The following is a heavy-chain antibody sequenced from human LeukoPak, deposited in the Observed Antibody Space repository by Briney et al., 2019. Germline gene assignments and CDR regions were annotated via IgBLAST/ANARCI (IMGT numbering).Heavy chain of an antibody. Sequence: SGPALMKPTQTLTLTCTFSGFSLSTSGMCVSWIRQPPGKALEWLARIDWDDDKYYSTSLKTRLTISKDTSKNQVVLTMTNMDPVDTATYYCARLAAAGASGDYWGQGTLVTVSS. J-gene: IGHJ4*02. CDR2: IDWDDDK. CDR1: GFSLSTSGMC. V-gene: IGHV2-70*11. CDR3: ARLAAAGASGDY. D-gene: IGHD6-13*01.